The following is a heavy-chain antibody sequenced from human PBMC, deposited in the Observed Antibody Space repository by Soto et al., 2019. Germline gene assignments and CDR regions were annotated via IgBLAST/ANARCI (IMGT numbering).Heavy chain of an antibody. CDR2: IWYDGSCK. Sequence: PGGSLSHSCAASGFTFSSNNMHSVRPSPGKGLEEVAVIWYDGSCKENADAVKGRFTISRDNSKNTVYLQMNSLGAEDTAVYYCAKALVVDDVIFNWFDPWGQGTLVSVSS. J-gene: IGHJ5*02. CDR3: AKALVVDDVIFNWFDP. CDR1: GFTFSSNN. V-gene: IGHV3-33*08. D-gene: IGHD2-2*01.